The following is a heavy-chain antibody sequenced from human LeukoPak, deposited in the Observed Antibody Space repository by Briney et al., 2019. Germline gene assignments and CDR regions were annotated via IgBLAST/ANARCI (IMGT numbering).Heavy chain of an antibody. Sequence: ETESLTCTVSGDSISNYYWSWIRQPPGKGLDWIGYIFYSGSTNYNPSLKSRVTMSVDTSKSQFSLKLSSVTAADTAIYYCARYNSGWSYFDYWGQGTRVTVSS. D-gene: IGHD6-19*01. CDR2: IFYSGST. CDR1: GDSISNYY. J-gene: IGHJ4*02. CDR3: ARYNSGWSYFDY. V-gene: IGHV4-59*01.